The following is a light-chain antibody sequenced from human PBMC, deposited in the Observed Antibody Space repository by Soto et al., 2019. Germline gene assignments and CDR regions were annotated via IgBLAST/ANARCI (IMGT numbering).Light chain of an antibody. CDR1: SSNVGSYNY. Sequence: QSVLTQPPSVSGSPGQSITISCTGTSSNVGSYNYVSWYQQHPGQAPKLIIYDVSNRPSGVSDRFSGSKSGNTASLTISGLQAEDEADYYCCSYTGSSTWVFGGGTKLTVL. CDR3: CSYTGSSTWV. V-gene: IGLV2-14*01. CDR2: DVS. J-gene: IGLJ3*02.